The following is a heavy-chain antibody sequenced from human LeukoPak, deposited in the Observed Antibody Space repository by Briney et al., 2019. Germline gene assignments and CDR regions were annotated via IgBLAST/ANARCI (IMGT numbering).Heavy chain of an antibody. CDR2: IYYSGST. V-gene: IGHV4-59*08. D-gene: IGHD4-4*01. CDR1: GGSISSYY. J-gene: IGHJ4*02. Sequence: PSETLSLTCTVSGGSISSYYWSWIRQPPGKGLEWIGYIYYSGSTNYNPSLESRVTISVDTSKNQFSLKLTSVTAADTAVYYCARHTTMAHFDYWGQGTLVTVSS. CDR3: ARHTTMAHFDY.